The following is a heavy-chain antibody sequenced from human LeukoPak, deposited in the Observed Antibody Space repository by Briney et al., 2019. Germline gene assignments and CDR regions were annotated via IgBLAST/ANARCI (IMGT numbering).Heavy chain of an antibody. CDR2: IIHILSIT. J-gene: IGHJ6*02. Sequence: SVKVSCKASGGTFSSYAISWVRQAPGQGLEWMGRIIHILSITNYAQKFQGRVTITADKSTSTAYMELSSLRSEDSAVYYCAREWGPGGTGTTPYYYGLDVWGPGATVTVSS. CDR3: AREWGPGGTGTTPYYYGLDV. CDR1: GGTFSSYA. V-gene: IGHV1-69*04. D-gene: IGHD1-1*01.